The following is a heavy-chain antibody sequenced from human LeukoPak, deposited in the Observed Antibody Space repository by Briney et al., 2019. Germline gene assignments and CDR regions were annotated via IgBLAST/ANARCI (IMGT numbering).Heavy chain of an antibody. V-gene: IGHV3-74*01. CDR3: ARAPSEIGGYYPESFRH. J-gene: IGHJ1*01. CDR1: GFTFSTYW. Sequence: GVSLRLSCAASGFTFSTYWMQGVPQAPGKGLVWVSRIKSDESTNYADSVKGRFTISRDNANNTLSLQMNSLRPEDTGVYYCARAPSEIGGYYPESFRHWGQGALVTVSS. D-gene: IGHD3-22*01. CDR2: IKSDEST.